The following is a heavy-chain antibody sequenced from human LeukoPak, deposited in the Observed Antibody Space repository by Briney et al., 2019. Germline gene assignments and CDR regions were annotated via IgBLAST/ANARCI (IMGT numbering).Heavy chain of an antibody. Sequence: ASVKVSCKASGGTFSSYAISWVRQAPGQGLEWMGRIIPILGIANYAQEFQGRVTITADKSTSTAYMELSSLRSEDTAVYYCARSYRDGYIMPYWGQGTLVTVSS. D-gene: IGHD5-24*01. CDR3: ARSYRDGYIMPY. V-gene: IGHV1-69*04. CDR2: IIPILGIA. J-gene: IGHJ4*02. CDR1: GGTFSSYA.